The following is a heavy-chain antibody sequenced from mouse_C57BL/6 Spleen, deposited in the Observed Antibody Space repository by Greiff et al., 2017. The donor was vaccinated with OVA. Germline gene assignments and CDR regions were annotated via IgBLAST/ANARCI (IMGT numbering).Heavy chain of an antibody. CDR1: GYTFTSYG. CDR3: ARRELGRYYAMDY. D-gene: IGHD4-1*01. J-gene: IGHJ4*01. V-gene: IGHV1-81*01. Sequence: VQLQQSGAELARPGASVKLSCKASGYTFTSYGISWVKQRTGQGLEWIGEIYPRSGNTYYNEKFKGKATLTADKSSSTAYMELRSLTSEDSAVYFCARRELGRYYAMDYWGQGTSVTVSS. CDR2: IYPRSGNT.